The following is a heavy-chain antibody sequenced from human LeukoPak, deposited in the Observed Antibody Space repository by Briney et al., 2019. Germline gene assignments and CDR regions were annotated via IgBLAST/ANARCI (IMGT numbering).Heavy chain of an antibody. D-gene: IGHD6-13*01. J-gene: IGHJ6*03. Sequence: SETLSLTCTVSGGSISSGSYYWSWIRQPAGKGLEWIGRIYTSGSTNYNPSLKSRVTISVDTSKNQFSLKLSSVTAADTAVYYCAREGEQQLVGSYYYYYYMDVWGKGTTVTISS. CDR1: GGSISSGSYY. CDR2: IYTSGST. V-gene: IGHV4-61*02. CDR3: AREGEQQLVGSYYYYYYMDV.